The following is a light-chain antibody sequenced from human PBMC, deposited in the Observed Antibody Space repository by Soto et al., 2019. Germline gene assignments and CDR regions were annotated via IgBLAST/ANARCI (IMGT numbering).Light chain of an antibody. Sequence: ESVLTQSPGTLSLSPGERATLSCRASQSVSSNYLAWYQQKPAQAPRLLIYGASTRATGIPDRFSGSGSRTDFTLTISRLEREDSAVYYCQQYGISPSWTFGQGTKVDIK. J-gene: IGKJ1*01. CDR1: QSVSSNY. CDR3: QQYGISPSWT. CDR2: GAS. V-gene: IGKV3-20*01.